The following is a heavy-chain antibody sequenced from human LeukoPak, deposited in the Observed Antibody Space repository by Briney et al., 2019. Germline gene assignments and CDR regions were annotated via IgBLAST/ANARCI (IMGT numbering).Heavy chain of an antibody. CDR3: ARDTYGSGSYYNAPLDY. V-gene: IGHV3-48*01. CDR1: GFTFSSYS. D-gene: IGHD3-10*01. CDR2: ISSGGSSI. Sequence: GGSLRLSCAASGFTFSSYSMKWVRQAPGKGLEWVSYISSGGSSIYYADSVKGRFTISRDNAKNSLYLQMNSLRAEDTAVYYCARDTYGSGSYYNAPLDYWGQGTLVTVSS. J-gene: IGHJ4*02.